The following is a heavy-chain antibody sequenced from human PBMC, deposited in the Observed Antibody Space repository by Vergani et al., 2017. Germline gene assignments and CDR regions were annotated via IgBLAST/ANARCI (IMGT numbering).Heavy chain of an antibody. V-gene: IGHV3-30*18. J-gene: IGHJ4*01. D-gene: IGHD6-25*01. CDR2: ISFDGTTK. Sequence: QLQLVESGGGVVQPGRSLRLSCAASGFTFNNFGIHWVRQAPGKGLEWVAVISFDGTTKYYADSVKGRFTIYRDNSKKMLYLEMNSLRNDDTALYYCTKGTQQRLNVLDNWGQGTLVTVSS. CDR3: TKGTQQRLNVLDN. CDR1: GFTFNNFG.